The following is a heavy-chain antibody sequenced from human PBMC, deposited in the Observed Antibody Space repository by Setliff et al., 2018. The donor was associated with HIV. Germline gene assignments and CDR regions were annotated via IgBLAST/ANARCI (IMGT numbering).Heavy chain of an antibody. Sequence: SETLSLTCTVSGDSISSSSYYWGWIRQPPGKGLEWIGSIFYNGSTYYNPSLKSRLIMSVDTSKNQFSLKLSSVTAADTAVYYCARHHLVDPFDYWGHGTLVTVSS. CDR1: GDSISSSSYY. CDR2: IFYNGST. D-gene: IGHD2-2*01. V-gene: IGHV4-39*01. J-gene: IGHJ4*01. CDR3: ARHHLVDPFDY.